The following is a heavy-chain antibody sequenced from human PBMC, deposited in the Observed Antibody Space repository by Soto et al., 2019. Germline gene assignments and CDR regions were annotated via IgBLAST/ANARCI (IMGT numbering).Heavy chain of an antibody. CDR2: IDPSDSYT. J-gene: IGHJ6*01. D-gene: IGHD6-13*01. V-gene: IGHV5-10-1*01. Sequence: LGESLKISCKGSGYSFTSYWISWVRQMPGKGLEWMGRIDPSDSYTNYSPSFQGHVTISADKSISTAYLQWSSLKASDTAMYYCARISDGIAAAGTSGGMEVWGPRDHGHRLL. CDR1: GYSFTSYW. CDR3: ARISDGIAAAGTSGGMEV.